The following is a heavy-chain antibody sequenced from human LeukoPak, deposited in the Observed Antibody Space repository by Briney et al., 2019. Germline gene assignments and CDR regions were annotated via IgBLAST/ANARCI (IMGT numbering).Heavy chain of an antibody. D-gene: IGHD5-24*01. CDR1: GGSITNYY. J-gene: IGHJ4*03. CDR2: IYAGANA. V-gene: IGHV4-4*08. CDR3: ARGATISETGYFDF. Sequence: NPSETLSLTCTVSGGSITNYYWTWIRQPPGKGLEWIGYIYAGANAEYSPFLRSRVTISVDTSKNQFSLNMRSLSAADTAVYYCARGATISETGYFDFWGQGTLVTVSS.